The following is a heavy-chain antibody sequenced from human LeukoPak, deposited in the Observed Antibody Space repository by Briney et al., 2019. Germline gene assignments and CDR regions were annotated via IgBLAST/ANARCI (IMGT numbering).Heavy chain of an antibody. V-gene: IGHV3-48*01. Sequence: GGSLRLSCAASGFTFSSFSMNWVRQAPGKGLEWVSYISSSSSTIYYAESVKGRFTISRDNAKNSLYPQMNSLRAEDTAVYYCARDLAYYYDSSGYFTFDSWGQGTLVTVSS. CDR1: GFTFSSFS. D-gene: IGHD3-22*01. CDR3: ARDLAYYYDSSGYFTFDS. J-gene: IGHJ4*02. CDR2: ISSSSSTI.